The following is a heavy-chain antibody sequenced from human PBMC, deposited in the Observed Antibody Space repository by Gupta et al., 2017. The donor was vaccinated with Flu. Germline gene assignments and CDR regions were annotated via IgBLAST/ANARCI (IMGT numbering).Heavy chain of an antibody. V-gene: IGHV3-15*01. J-gene: IGHJ4*02. D-gene: IGHD6-13*01. CDR1: GFSFNYAW. CDR3: TTGAADY. Sequence: EVQLVESGGGLVKPGGSLRLSCAASGFSFNYAWMTWVRQTPGKGLEWVGRIKSKTDGGATDYAAPVKGRFTISRDDSQNTLYLQMNSLKTEDTALYYCTTGAADYWGQGTLVTVSS. CDR2: IKSKTDGGAT.